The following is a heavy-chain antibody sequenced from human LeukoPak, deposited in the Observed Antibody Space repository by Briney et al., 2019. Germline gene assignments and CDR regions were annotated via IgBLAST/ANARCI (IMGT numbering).Heavy chain of an antibody. J-gene: IGHJ6*02. CDR2: IIPILGIA. CDR1: GGTFSSYA. Sequence: SVKVSFKASGGTFSSYAISWVRQAPGQGLEWMGRIIPILGIANYAQKFQGRVTITADKSTSTAYMELSSLRSEDTAVYYCARVGIHYGMDVWGQGTTVTVSS. V-gene: IGHV1-69*04. CDR3: ARVGIHYGMDV.